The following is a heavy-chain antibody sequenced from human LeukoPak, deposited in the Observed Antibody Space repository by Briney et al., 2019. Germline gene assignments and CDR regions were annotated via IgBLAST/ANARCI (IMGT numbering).Heavy chain of an antibody. V-gene: IGHV4-59*01. CDR3: ARDSLTPL. J-gene: IGHJ4*02. CDR2: IYYSGST. D-gene: IGHD1-14*01. CDR1: GGSISSYY. Sequence: SETLSLTCTVSGGSISSYYWSWIRQPPGKGLEWIGYIYYSGSTNYNPSLKSRVTISVDTTKNQFSLKLSSVTAADTAVYYCARDSLTPLWGQGTLVTVSS.